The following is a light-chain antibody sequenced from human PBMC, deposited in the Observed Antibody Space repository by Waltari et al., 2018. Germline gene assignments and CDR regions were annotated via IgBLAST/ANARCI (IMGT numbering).Light chain of an antibody. CDR3: HVWHPHVDPWV. V-gene: IGLV3-21*04. CDR1: NVGTYS. Sequence: SYVVTQPPSVSVAPGETATITCGGDNVGTYSVHWYQQKAGQAPVLVIFYDRDRPSGIPDRFSGSNSGNTATLTSSRVEAGDEARYYCHVWHPHVDPWVFGTGTEVTVL. J-gene: IGLJ1*01. CDR2: YDR.